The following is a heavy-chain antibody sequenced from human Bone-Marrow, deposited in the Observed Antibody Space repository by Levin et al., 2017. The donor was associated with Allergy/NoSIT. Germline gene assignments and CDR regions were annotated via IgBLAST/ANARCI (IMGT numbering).Heavy chain of an antibody. Sequence: SETLSLTCTVSGGSISSYYWSWIRQPPGKGLEWIGYIYYSGSTNYNPSLKSRVTISVDTSKNQFSLKLSSVTAADTAVYYCARGVGSGWYFPPGTWGQGTLVTVSS. CDR1: GGSISSYY. D-gene: IGHD6-19*01. CDR2: IYYSGST. CDR3: ARGVGSGWYFPPGT. V-gene: IGHV4-59*01. J-gene: IGHJ4*02.